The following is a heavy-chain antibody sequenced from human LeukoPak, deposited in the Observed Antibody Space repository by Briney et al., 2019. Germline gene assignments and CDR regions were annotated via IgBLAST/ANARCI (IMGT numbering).Heavy chain of an antibody. J-gene: IGHJ4*02. CDR2: IIPIFHTP. D-gene: IGHD2-21*02. CDR1: GGTFSNFG. V-gene: IGHV1-69*01. Sequence: SVKVSCKASGGTFSNFGISWVRQAPGQGLEWMGGIIPIFHTPNYAQKFQGRVTITADESTSTAYMELSSLKSEDTAVYYCAKDSSPVVTTLLWGQGTLVTVSS. CDR3: AKDSSPVVTTLL.